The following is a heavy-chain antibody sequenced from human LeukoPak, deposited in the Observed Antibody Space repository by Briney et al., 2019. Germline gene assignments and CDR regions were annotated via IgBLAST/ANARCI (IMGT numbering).Heavy chain of an antibody. CDR3: ARGLTNYDILTGYYPNYYYGMDV. V-gene: IGHV4-59*01. J-gene: IGHJ6*04. D-gene: IGHD3-9*01. CDR1: GGSISSYY. CDR2: IYYSGST. Sequence: KPSETLSLTCTVSGGSISSYYWSWTRQPPGKGLEWIGYIYYSGSTNYNPSLKSRATISVDTSKNQFSLKLSSVTAADTAVYYCARGLTNYDILTGYYPNYYYGMDVWGKGTTVTVSS.